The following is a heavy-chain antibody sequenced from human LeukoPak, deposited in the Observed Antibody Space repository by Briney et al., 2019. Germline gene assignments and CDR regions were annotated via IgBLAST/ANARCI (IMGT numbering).Heavy chain of an antibody. CDR2: ISGSGGST. CDR1: GFTFSTYG. D-gene: IGHD3-3*01. Sequence: PGGSLRLSCAASGFTFSTYGMSWVRQAPGKGLVWVSAISGSGGSTYYADSVKGRFTISRDNSKNTLYLQMNSLRAEDTAVYYCASEIIFGSFDYWGQGTLVTVSS. J-gene: IGHJ4*02. CDR3: ASEIIFGSFDY. V-gene: IGHV3-23*01.